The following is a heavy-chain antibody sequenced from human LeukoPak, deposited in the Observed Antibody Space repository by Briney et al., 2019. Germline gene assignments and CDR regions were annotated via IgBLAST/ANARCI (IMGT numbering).Heavy chain of an antibody. Sequence: PSETLSLTCTVSGGSISSYYWSWIRQPPGKGLEWIGYIYYSGSTNYNPSLKSRVTISVDTSENQFSLKLSSVTAADTAVYYCARGVAAAGTGFDYWGQGTLVTVSS. CDR1: GGSISSYY. CDR3: ARGVAAAGTGFDY. CDR2: IYYSGST. D-gene: IGHD6-13*01. J-gene: IGHJ4*02. V-gene: IGHV4-59*01.